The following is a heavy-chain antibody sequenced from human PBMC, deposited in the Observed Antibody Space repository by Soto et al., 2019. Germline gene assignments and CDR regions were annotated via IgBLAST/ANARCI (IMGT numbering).Heavy chain of an antibody. J-gene: IGHJ4*02. CDR2: ISPIFGTA. CDR3: ASYSSGWPYYFDY. V-gene: IGHV1-69*01. Sequence: QVQLVQSGAEVKKPGSSVKVSCKASGGTFSSYAISWVRQAPGQGLEWMGGISPIFGTANYAQKFQGRVTITADESTSTAYMELSSLRSEDTVVYYCASYSSGWPYYFDYWGQGTLVTVSS. D-gene: IGHD6-19*01. CDR1: GGTFSSYA.